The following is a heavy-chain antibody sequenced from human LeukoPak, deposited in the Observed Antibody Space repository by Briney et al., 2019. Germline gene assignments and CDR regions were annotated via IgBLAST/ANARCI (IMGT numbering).Heavy chain of an antibody. V-gene: IGHV4-59*01. CDR3: AREREYHYDSSGYYRDAFDI. D-gene: IGHD3-22*01. CDR2: IYYSGST. CDR1: GGSISSNY. Sequence: SETLSLTCTVSGGSISSNYWSWVRQPPGKGLEWIGYIYYSGSTNYNPSLKSRVTMSVDTYQHQFSLKLTSVTAADTAVYYCAREREYHYDSSGYYRDAFDIWGQGTMVTVSS. J-gene: IGHJ3*02.